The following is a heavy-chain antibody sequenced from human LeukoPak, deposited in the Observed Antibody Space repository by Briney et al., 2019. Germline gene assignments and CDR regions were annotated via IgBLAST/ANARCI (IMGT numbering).Heavy chain of an antibody. CDR3: ARGSYYYESSGYSLY. D-gene: IGHD3-22*01. CDR2: IIPRSGTV. Sequence: SVKVSCKASGGTFSSYAISWVRQAPGHGLEWMGEIIPRSGTVNYAQKFQGRVTITADESRTIAYMELSSLGSDDTVVYYCARGSYYYESSGYSLYWGQGTLVTVSS. CDR1: GGTFSSYA. V-gene: IGHV1-69*01. J-gene: IGHJ4*02.